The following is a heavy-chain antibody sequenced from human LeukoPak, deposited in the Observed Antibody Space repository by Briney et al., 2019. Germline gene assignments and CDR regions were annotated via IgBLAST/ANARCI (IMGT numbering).Heavy chain of an antibody. CDR3: XXXXXXXXXXIXXY. Sequence: FTXXNYAIHWVRQAPGXGLXWVSVISYDGTNKXYADSVKGRFTISRENSKXTVYLQMNSLKTEDTALYYXXXXXXXXXXXIXXYWGQGTLVTVSS. CDR2: ISYDGTNK. CDR1: FTXXNYA. J-gene: IGHJ4*02. V-gene: IGHV3-30*04.